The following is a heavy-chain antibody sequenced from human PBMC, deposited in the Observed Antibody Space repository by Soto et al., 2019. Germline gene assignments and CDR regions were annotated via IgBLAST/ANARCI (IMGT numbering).Heavy chain of an antibody. CDR3: ARRGHDYGDYVIDY. CDR2: IYYSGST. Sequence: SETLSLTCAVSGGSISSGDYYWSWIRQPPGKGLEWIGYIYYSGSTNYNPSLKSRVTISVDTSKNQFSLKLSSVTAADTAVYYCARRGHDYGDYVIDYWGQGTLVTVSS. CDR1: GGSISSGDYY. V-gene: IGHV4-61*08. J-gene: IGHJ4*02. D-gene: IGHD4-17*01.